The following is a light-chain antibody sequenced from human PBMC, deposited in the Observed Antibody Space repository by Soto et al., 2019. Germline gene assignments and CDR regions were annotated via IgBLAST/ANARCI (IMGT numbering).Light chain of an antibody. CDR1: QSVSSGY. CDR2: GVS. Sequence: DIVLTQSPGTVSLSPGERATLSCRASQSVSSGYLAWYQQKPGQAPRLLIYGVSSRATGIPDRFSGSGSGTDFTLTISRLEPEDFAVYYCQQYGNSPLTFGQGTKVEIK. CDR3: QQYGNSPLT. V-gene: IGKV3-20*01. J-gene: IGKJ1*01.